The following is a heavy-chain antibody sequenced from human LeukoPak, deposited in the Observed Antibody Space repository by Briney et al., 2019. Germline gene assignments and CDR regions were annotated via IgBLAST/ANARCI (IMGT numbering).Heavy chain of an antibody. V-gene: IGHV4-39*01. CDR2: IHYSGAT. CDR1: GXSISSTSYY. J-gene: IGHJ4*02. D-gene: IGHD5-12*01. CDR3: ARHFSGYENPLDY. Sequence: PSETLSLTCAVSGXSISSTSYYWAWIRQPPGEGLEWIGSIHYSGATYYNPSLKSRLTIYVDRSTNQFSLKVSSVTAADRAVYYCARHFSGYENPLDYWGQGSLVTVSS.